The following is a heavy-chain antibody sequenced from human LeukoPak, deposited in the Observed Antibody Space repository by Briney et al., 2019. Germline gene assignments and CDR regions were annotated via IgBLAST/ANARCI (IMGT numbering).Heavy chain of an antibody. CDR1: GFTFNNYA. CDR2: ISYDGSNK. CDR3: AKSGLNRFDY. J-gene: IGHJ4*02. Sequence: GGSLRLSCAASGFTFNNYAMHWVRQAPGKGLEWVAVISYDGSNKYYAGSVKGRFTISRDNSKNTLYLQMNSLRAEDTAVYYCAKSGLNRFDYWGQGTLVTVSS. V-gene: IGHV3-30*04. D-gene: IGHD2-15*01.